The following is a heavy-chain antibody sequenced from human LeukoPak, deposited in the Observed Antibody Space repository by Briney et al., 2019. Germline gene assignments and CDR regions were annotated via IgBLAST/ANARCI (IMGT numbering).Heavy chain of an antibody. Sequence: WASVKVSCKASGYTFTSYGISWVRQAPGQGLEWMGWISAYNGNTNYAQKLQGRVTMTTDTSTSTAYMELSSLRSEDTAVYYCVITYFGDYDFWSGYYNLGYWGQGTLVTVSS. J-gene: IGHJ4*02. CDR2: ISAYNGNT. CDR3: VITYFGDYDFWSGYYNLGY. V-gene: IGHV1-18*01. CDR1: GYTFTSYG. D-gene: IGHD3-3*01.